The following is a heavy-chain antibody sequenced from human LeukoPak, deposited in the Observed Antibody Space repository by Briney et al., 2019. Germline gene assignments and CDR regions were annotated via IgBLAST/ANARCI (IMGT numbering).Heavy chain of an antibody. CDR1: GLIFSSYG. CDR2: IPYDGSDK. CDR3: AKGQERTYYYALGSPLAFDY. V-gene: IGHV3-30*02. D-gene: IGHD3-10*01. Sequence: GGSLRLSCAASGLIFSSYGMHWVRQAPGKGLEWVAFIPYDGSDKYYADSVKGRFTISRDNSKNTLYLQLNSLRAEDTAVYYCAKGQERTYYYALGSPLAFDYWGQGTLVTVSS. J-gene: IGHJ4*02.